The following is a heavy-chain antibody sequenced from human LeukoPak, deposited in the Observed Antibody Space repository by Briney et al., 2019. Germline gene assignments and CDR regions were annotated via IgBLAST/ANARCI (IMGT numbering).Heavy chain of an antibody. J-gene: IGHJ3*02. CDR2: ISSSGSTI. Sequence: GGSLRLSCAASGFTFSSYEMNWVRQAPGKGLEWVSYISSSGSTIYYADSVKGRFTISRDNAKNSLYLQMNSLRAEDTAVYYCARGLFMITFGGVIVRGAFDIWGQGTMVTVSS. V-gene: IGHV3-48*03. CDR3: ARGLFMITFGGVIVRGAFDI. CDR1: GFTFSSYE. D-gene: IGHD3-16*02.